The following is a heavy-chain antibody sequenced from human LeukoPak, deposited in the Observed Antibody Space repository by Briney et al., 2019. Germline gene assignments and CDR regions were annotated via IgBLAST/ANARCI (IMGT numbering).Heavy chain of an antibody. D-gene: IGHD2-21*02. V-gene: IGHV3-21*01. CDR1: GFTFSSYS. CDR3: ARPNCGGDCYSDY. Sequence: GGSLRLSCAASGFTFSSYSMNWVRQAPGKGLEWVSSISSSSSYIYYADSVKGRFTISRDNAKNSLYLQMNSLRAEDTAVYYCARPNCGGDCYSDYWGQGTLVTVSS. J-gene: IGHJ4*02. CDR2: ISSSSSYI.